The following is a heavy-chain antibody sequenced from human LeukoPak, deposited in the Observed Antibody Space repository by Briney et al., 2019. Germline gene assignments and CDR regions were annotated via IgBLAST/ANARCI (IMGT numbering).Heavy chain of an antibody. Sequence: GGSLRLSCAASGFTFSSYGMHWVRQAPGKGLEWVAVISYDGSNKYYADSVKGRFTISRDNSKNTLYLQMNSLRGEDTAVYYCCGASFGYWGQGALVTVSS. V-gene: IGHV3-30*03. CDR2: ISYDGSNK. CDR1: GFTFSSYG. CDR3: CGASFGY. D-gene: IGHD2-21*01. J-gene: IGHJ4*02.